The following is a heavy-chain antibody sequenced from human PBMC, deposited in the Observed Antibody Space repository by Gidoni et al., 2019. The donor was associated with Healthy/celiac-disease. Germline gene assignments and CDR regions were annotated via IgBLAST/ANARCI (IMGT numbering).Heavy chain of an antibody. Sequence: QVQLQQWGAGLLKPSETLSLTCAVYGGSFSGYSWSWIRQPPGKGLEWIGEINHSGSTNYNPSLKSRVTISVDTSKNQFSLKLSSVTAADTAVYYCARLVIAAAGTGWFDPWGQGTLVTVSS. J-gene: IGHJ5*02. V-gene: IGHV4-34*01. D-gene: IGHD6-13*01. CDR1: GGSFSGYS. CDR3: ARLVIAAAGTGWFDP. CDR2: INHSGST.